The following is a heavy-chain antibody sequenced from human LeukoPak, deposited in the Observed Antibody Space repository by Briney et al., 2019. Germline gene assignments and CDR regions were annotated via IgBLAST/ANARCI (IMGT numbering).Heavy chain of an antibody. Sequence: GGSLRLSCAASGFTFSSYSMNWVRQAPGKGLEWVSYISSSSSTIYYADSVKGRFTISRDNAKNSLYLQMNSLRAEDTAVYYCARAARPLLWFGESTNWFDPWGQGTLVTVSS. V-gene: IGHV3-48*01. D-gene: IGHD3-10*01. CDR3: ARAARPLLWFGESTNWFDP. CDR2: ISSSSSTI. J-gene: IGHJ5*02. CDR1: GFTFSSYS.